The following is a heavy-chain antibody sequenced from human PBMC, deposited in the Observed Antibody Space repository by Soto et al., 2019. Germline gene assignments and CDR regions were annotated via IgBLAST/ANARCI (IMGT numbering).Heavy chain of an antibody. V-gene: IGHV3-30*18. D-gene: IGHD1-26*01. CDR2: ISYDGSNK. CDR1: GFTFSSYG. CDR3: AKEIGGASFDC. J-gene: IGHJ4*02. Sequence: HVQLVESGGGVVQPGRSLRLSCAASGFTFSSYGMHWVRQAPGKGLEWVAVISYDGSNKYYADSVKGRFTISRDNSKNTLYLQMNSLRAEDTAVYYCAKEIGGASFDCWGQGTLVTVSS.